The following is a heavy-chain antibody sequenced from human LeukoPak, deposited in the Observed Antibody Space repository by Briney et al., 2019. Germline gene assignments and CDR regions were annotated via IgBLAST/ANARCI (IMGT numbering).Heavy chain of an antibody. CDR2: INNSGTYV. Sequence: GGSLRLSCAASGFSFSSYSMTWVRQAPGRGLEWVSSINNSGTYVYYADSVKGRFTISRDNTKNSLYLQMNSLRAEDTAVYYCARVYCIGGSCYYYFDYWGQGTLVTVSS. D-gene: IGHD2-15*01. CDR1: GFSFSSYS. J-gene: IGHJ4*02. V-gene: IGHV3-21*01. CDR3: ARVYCIGGSCYYYFDY.